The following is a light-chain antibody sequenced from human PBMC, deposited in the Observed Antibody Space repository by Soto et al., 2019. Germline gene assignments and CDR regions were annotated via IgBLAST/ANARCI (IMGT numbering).Light chain of an antibody. Sequence: ENVLTQSPGTLSLSPEEKATLSCRASQSVSSSYLAWYQQKPGQAPRLLIYGASSRATGIPDRFSGSGSGTDFTLTISRLDPEDFAVYYCQQYGSSPRTFGQGTKVDIK. CDR2: GAS. CDR1: QSVSSSY. CDR3: QQYGSSPRT. V-gene: IGKV3-20*01. J-gene: IGKJ1*01.